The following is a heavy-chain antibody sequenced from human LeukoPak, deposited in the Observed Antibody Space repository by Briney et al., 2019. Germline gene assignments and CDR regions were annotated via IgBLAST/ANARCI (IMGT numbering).Heavy chain of an antibody. V-gene: IGHV4/OR15-8*01. Sequence: SETLSLTCSVSGGSMSDSITWGWVRQPPGKGLEWLANIHDDGRTAPNPSLRSRLTISQDRSKNQFSLKVSSVTAADTAFYCCAKVLTAAGLDLWGQGILVTVSS. J-gene: IGHJ5*02. CDR1: GGSMSDSIT. CDR2: IHDDGRT. CDR3: AKVLTAAGLDL. D-gene: IGHD6-25*01.